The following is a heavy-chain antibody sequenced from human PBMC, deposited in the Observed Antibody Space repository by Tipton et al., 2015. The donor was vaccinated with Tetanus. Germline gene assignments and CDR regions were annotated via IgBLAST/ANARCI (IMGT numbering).Heavy chain of an antibody. CDR2: IYPGDSDT. Sequence: QPVQSGGEVKKPGESLKISCKGSGYIFNNYWIGWVRQKPGKGLEWMGIIYPGDSDTRYSPSFQGQVTTSVDKSINTAYLQWSSLKASDTSMFYCARAHCTDGVCNFDFWGQGALVTVAS. V-gene: IGHV5-51*01. CDR1: GYIFNNYW. J-gene: IGHJ4*02. CDR3: ARAHCTDGVCNFDF. D-gene: IGHD2-8*01.